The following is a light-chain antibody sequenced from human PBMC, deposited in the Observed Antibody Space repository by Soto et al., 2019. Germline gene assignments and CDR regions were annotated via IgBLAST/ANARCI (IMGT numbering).Light chain of an antibody. J-gene: IGLJ2*01. CDR3: QVWDSSSDHPVV. V-gene: IGLV3-21*04. CDR2: YDS. CDR1: NIGSKS. Sequence: SYELTQPPSVSVAPGKTARITCGGNNIGSKSVHWYQQKPGQAPVQVIYYDSDRPSGIPERFSGSNSGNTATLTISRVEAGDEVDYYCQVWDSSSDHPVVFGGGTKLTVL.